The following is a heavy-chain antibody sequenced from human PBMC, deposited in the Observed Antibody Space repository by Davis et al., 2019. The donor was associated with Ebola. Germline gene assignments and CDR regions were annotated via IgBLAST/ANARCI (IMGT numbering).Heavy chain of an antibody. CDR2: ISAYNGNT. CDR1: GYTFTSYG. CDR3: ARDPYGDSRYYYGMDV. J-gene: IGHJ6*02. V-gene: IGHV1-18*01. D-gene: IGHD4-17*01. Sequence: ASVKVSCKASGYTFTSYGISWVRQAPGQGLEWMGWISAYNGNTNYAQKLQGRVTMTTDTSTSTAYMELRSLRSDDTAVYYCARDPYGDSRYYYGMDVWGQGTTVTVSS.